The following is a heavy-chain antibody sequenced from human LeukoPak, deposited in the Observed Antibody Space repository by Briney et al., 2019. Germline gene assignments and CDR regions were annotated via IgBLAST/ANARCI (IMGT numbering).Heavy chain of an antibody. D-gene: IGHD3-10*01. Sequence: PGGSLRLSCAGYGFTFSNYWIHWVRQVPGKGLLWVSRIDSVGNRIVYADSVKGRFTISRDNAKNTVYLQMNSLRAEDTAVYYCVADSEIRSGGDYWGQGTLVTVSS. CDR3: VADSEIRSGGDY. CDR2: IDSVGNRI. J-gene: IGHJ4*02. V-gene: IGHV3-74*01. CDR1: GFTFSNYW.